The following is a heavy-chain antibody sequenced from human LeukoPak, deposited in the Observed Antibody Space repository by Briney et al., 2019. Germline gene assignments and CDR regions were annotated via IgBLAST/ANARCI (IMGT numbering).Heavy chain of an antibody. Sequence: SETLSLTCTVSGVSISGSYWSWIRQLPGKELEWIGYIYYSGTTNYNPSLKSRVTISVDTSKNQFSLKLNSVTAADTAVYYCARHYGPWGQGTLVTVSS. CDR2: IYYSGTT. CDR3: ARHYGP. V-gene: IGHV4-59*08. CDR1: GVSISGSY. D-gene: IGHD3-10*01. J-gene: IGHJ5*02.